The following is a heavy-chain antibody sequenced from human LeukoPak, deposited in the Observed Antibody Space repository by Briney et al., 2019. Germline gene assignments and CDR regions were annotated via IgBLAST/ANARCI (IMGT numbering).Heavy chain of an antibody. D-gene: IGHD3-16*01. CDR3: ARGGGLGV. V-gene: IGHV3-7*03. J-gene: IGHJ6*02. CDR2: INHNGNVN. CDR1: GFTFSSYA. Sequence: GVLRLSCAASGFTFSSYAMSWVRQAPGKGLEWVASINHNGNVNYYVDSVKGRFTISRDNAKNSLYLQMSNLRAEDTAVYFCARGGGLGVWGQGATVTVSS.